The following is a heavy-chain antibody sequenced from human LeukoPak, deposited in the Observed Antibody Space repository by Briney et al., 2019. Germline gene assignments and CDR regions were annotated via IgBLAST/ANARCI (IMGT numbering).Heavy chain of an antibody. J-gene: IGHJ4*02. V-gene: IGHV4-39*07. D-gene: IGHD5-12*01. CDR2: IYYSGST. Sequence: SETLSLTCTVSGGSISSSSYYWGWIRQPPGKGLEWIGSIYYSGSTYYNPSLKSRVTISVDTSKNQFSLKLSSVTAADTAVYYCARGAGWLHHRYFDYWGQGTLVTVSS. CDR3: ARGAGWLHHRYFDY. CDR1: GGSISSSSYY.